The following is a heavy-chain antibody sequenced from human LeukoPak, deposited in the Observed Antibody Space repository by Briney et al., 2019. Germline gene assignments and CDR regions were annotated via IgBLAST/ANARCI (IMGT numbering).Heavy chain of an antibody. V-gene: IGHV4-59*08. D-gene: IGHD1-26*01. J-gene: IGHJ4*02. Sequence: SETLSLTCTVSGVSISNYYWSWIRQPPGKGLEWIGYIYYSGSTNHNPSLKSRVTISIDTSKNQFSLNLNSVTAADTALYSCARHYLGGNYPDYFNHWGQGTLVTVSS. CDR1: GVSISNYY. CDR2: IYYSGST. CDR3: ARHYLGGNYPDYFNH.